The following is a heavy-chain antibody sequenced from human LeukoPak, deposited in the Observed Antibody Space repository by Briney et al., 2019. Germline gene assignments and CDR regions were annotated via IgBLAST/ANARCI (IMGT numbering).Heavy chain of an antibody. V-gene: IGHV4-59*08. J-gene: IGHJ6*02. CDR2: ISYSGST. CDR1: GGSISRYY. CDR3: ARRAYHGMDV. Sequence: SETLSLTCTVSGGSISRYYWSWIRQPPGKGLEWIGLISYSGSTNYNPSLRSRITISVDTSKNQFSLKLSSVTAADTAVYYCARRAYHGMDVWGQGTTVTVSS.